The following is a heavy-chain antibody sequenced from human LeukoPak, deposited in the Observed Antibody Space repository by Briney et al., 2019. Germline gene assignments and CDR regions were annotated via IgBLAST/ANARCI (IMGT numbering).Heavy chain of an antibody. V-gene: IGHV4-34*01. J-gene: IGHJ4*02. CDR2: INHSGST. D-gene: IGHD2-8*01. CDR3: ARGAGYRTTYFDY. Sequence: SETLSLTCAVSGGSISGFYWSWIRQPPGKGLEWIGEINHSGSTNYNPSLKSRVTISVDTSKNQFSLKLSSVTAADTAVYYCARGAGYRTTYFDYWGQGTLVTVSS. CDR1: GGSISGFY.